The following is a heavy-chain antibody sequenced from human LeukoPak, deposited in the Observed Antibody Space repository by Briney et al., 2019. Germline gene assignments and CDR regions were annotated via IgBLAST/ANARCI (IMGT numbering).Heavy chain of an antibody. V-gene: IGHV3-48*04. CDR1: GFTFSSYV. Sequence: TGRSLRLSCAASGFTFSSYVMNWVRQAPGKGLEWVSYISSSSDTIYYADSVKGRFTISRDNAKNSLYLQMYSLRAEDTAVYYCARDHGGYYYRLGDYWGQGTLVTVSS. CDR2: ISSSSDTI. CDR3: ARDHGGYYYRLGDY. D-gene: IGHD3-22*01. J-gene: IGHJ4*02.